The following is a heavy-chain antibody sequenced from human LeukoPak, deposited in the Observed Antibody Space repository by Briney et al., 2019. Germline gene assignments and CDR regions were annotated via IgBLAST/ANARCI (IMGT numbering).Heavy chain of an antibody. D-gene: IGHD3-3*01. CDR2: ISAYNGNT. V-gene: IGHV1-18*01. CDR1: GCTFTSYG. Sequence: GASVKVSCKASGCTFTSYGISWVRQAPGQGLEWMGWISAYNGNTNYAQKLQGRVTMTTDTSTSTAYMELRSLRSDDTAVYYCARQYDFWSAKDEDNWFDPWGQGTLVTVSS. CDR3: ARQYDFWSAKDEDNWFDP. J-gene: IGHJ5*02.